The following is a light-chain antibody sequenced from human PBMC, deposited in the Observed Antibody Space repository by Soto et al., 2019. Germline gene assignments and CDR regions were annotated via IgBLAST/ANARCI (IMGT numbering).Light chain of an antibody. CDR3: MQATHYHAYT. CDR2: KVS. Sequence: DVVMTQTPLSSPVTLGQPASISCRSSQSLVHSDGNTYLNWLHQRPGQPPRLIIYKVSNRFSGVTDRFSGSGAGTDFTLKISRVEAEDVGIYYCMQATHYHAYTFGEGTKLEIK. V-gene: IGKV2-24*01. CDR1: QSLVHSDGNTY. J-gene: IGKJ2*01.